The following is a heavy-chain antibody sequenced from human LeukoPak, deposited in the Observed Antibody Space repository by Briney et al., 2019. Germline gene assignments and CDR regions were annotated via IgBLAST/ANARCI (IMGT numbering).Heavy chain of an antibody. CDR1: GFTFSSYG. V-gene: IGHV3-33*01. CDR2: IWYDGSNK. Sequence: GRSLRLSCAASGFTFSSYGMHWVRQAPGKGLEWVAVIWYDGSNKYYADSVKGRFTISRDNSKNTLYLQMNSLRAEDTAVYYCARDGCSGGSCNYYYYGMDVWGQGTTVTVSS. J-gene: IGHJ6*02. D-gene: IGHD2-15*01. CDR3: ARDGCSGGSCNYYYYGMDV.